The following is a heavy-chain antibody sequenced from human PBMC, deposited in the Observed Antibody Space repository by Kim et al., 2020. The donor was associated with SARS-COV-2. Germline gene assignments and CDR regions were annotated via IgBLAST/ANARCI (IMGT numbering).Heavy chain of an antibody. CDR3: ASATSESSSYS. Sequence: GGSLRLSCAASGFTFNNYGMHWVRQAPGKWLEWVAVIWYDGSNKYYADSVKGRFTISRDNSKNTPDLQMNSLRAEDTAVYYCASATSESSSYSWGQGTL. J-gene: IGHJ4*02. D-gene: IGHD3-22*01. CDR1: GFTFNNYG. CDR2: IWYDGSNK. V-gene: IGHV3-33*01.